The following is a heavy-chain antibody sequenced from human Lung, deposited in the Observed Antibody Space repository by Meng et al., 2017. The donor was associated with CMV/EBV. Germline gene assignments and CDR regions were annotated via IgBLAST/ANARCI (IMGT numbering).Heavy chain of an antibody. CDR1: GGSFSGYF. CDR3: ARGTVTSRVIVPPFAIKIVYGMDV. V-gene: IGHV4-34*01. Sequence: LXXAVYGGSFSGYFWSWIRQPPGKGLEWIGEINHSGSTNYNPSLKSRVTISVDTSKNQFFLKLSSVTAADTAVYYCARGTVTSRVIVPPFAIKIVYGMDVWGQGXTVTVSS. J-gene: IGHJ6*02. D-gene: IGHD2-2*01. CDR2: INHSGST.